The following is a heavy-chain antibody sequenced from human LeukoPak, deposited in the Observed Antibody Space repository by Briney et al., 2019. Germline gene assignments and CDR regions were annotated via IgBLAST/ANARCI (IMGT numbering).Heavy chain of an antibody. Sequence: GGSLRLSCAASGFTFSSYGLHWVRQAPGMGLEWVAVIWYDGSNKYYADSVKGRFTISRDNSKNTLYLQMNSLRAEDTAVYYCARAELVRGEYFYGMDVWGQGTTVTVSS. CDR2: IWYDGSNK. CDR3: ARAELVRGEYFYGMDV. V-gene: IGHV3-33*01. J-gene: IGHJ6*02. CDR1: GFTFSSYG. D-gene: IGHD3-10*02.